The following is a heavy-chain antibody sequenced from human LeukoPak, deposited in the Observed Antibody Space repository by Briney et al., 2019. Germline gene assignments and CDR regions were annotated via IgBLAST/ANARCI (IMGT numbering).Heavy chain of an antibody. CDR2: IYYSGST. J-gene: IGHJ3*02. CDR3: ARVTCTSTSCYRKDAFDI. CDR1: GGSISSYY. V-gene: IGHV4-59*01. D-gene: IGHD2-2*01. Sequence: SETLSLTCTASGGSISSYYWSWIRQPPGKGLEWIGYIYYSGSTNYNPSLKGRVTISVDTSKNQFSLKPSSVTAADTAVYYCARVTCTSTSCYRKDAFDIWGQGTMVTVSS.